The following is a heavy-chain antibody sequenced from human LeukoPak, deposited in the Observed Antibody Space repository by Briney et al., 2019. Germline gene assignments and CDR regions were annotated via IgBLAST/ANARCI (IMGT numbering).Heavy chain of an antibody. V-gene: IGHV4-59*01. CDR1: GGSISSYF. Sequence: SQTLSLTCTVSGGSISSYFWTWIRQPPGKGLEWIGYIYFTGSRNYNHSLKSRVTLSLDTSKNQFSMTLSSVTAADTAVYYCARWERGYSYGWYDLWGQGTLVTVSS. J-gene: IGHJ4*02. CDR2: IYFTGSR. CDR3: ARWERGYSYGWYDL. D-gene: IGHD5-18*01.